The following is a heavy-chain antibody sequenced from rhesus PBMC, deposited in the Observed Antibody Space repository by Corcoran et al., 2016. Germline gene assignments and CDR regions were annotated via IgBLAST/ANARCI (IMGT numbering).Heavy chain of an antibody. V-gene: IGHV2-95*01. J-gene: IGHJ4*01. D-gene: IGHD5-24*01. Sequence: QVTLTESGPALVKPTQTLTLPCTFSGFSISTTGTGMGWILQPPGKALEWLASIYWNDSKYYSTSLKSRLTISNDTSKNQVVLTMTNMDPVYTATYYCAREKWVQFDFDYWGQGVLVTVSS. CDR1: GFSISTTGTG. CDR2: IYWNDSK. CDR3: AREKWVQFDFDY.